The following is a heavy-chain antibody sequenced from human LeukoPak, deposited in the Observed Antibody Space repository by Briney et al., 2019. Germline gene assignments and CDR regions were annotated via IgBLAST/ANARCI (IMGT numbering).Heavy chain of an antibody. CDR2: IDEHGTTI. CDR1: GFTFSRYW. Sequence: GGSLRLSCAASGFTFSRYWMHWVRQAPGEGLVWVSRIDEHGTTIDYADSVRDRFTISRDNDKNTLYLHMNSLRAEDTAMYYCARDVGGAGSHWGQGSLVTVSS. CDR3: ARDVGGAGSH. J-gene: IGHJ4*02. D-gene: IGHD3-10*01. V-gene: IGHV3-74*01.